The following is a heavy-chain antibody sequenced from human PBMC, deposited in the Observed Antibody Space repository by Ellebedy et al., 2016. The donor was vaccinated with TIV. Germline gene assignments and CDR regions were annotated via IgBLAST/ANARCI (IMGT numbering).Heavy chain of an antibody. CDR1: GFTFSAFA. J-gene: IGHJ3*01. CDR3: AKDQVSGDGRWVFDS. CDR2: MYGSGRGI. Sequence: GESLKISCEASGFTFSAFAMGWVRQTPGKGLEWVSGMYGSGRGISYSESVKGRFIISRDNSKNTLYLEMNNLRVEDTAIYYCAKDQVSGDGRWVFDSWGQGTVVTVSS. V-gene: IGHV3-23*05. D-gene: IGHD5-24*01.